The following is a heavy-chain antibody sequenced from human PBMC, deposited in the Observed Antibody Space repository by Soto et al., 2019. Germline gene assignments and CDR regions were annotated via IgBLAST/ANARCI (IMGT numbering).Heavy chain of an antibody. D-gene: IGHD3-16*01. Sequence: GGSLRLSCVASGFTFDDYAMHWVRQVPGKGLEWVAGISWNSARSDYGDSVRGRFIISRDNAQNSVHLEMNSLRHDDTAVYFCVRDKGQGGWGDAFDLWGQGTAVTVSS. CDR2: ISWNSARS. V-gene: IGHV3-9*01. CDR1: GFTFDDYA. J-gene: IGHJ3*01. CDR3: VRDKGQGGWGDAFDL.